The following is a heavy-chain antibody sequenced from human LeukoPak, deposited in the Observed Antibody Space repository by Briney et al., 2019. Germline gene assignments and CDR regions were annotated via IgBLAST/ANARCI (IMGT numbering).Heavy chain of an antibody. V-gene: IGHV3-23*01. CDR3: ARDSLPMAVTGPFDH. CDR2: ISGSGGST. CDR1: GVTFSSYA. D-gene: IGHD6-19*01. J-gene: IGHJ4*02. Sequence: GGSLRLSCAASGVTFSSYAMSWVRQAPGKGLEWVSGISGSGGSTYYADSVKGRFTISRDNSKSALYLQMNSLRAEDTAIYYCARDSLPMAVTGPFDHWGQGALVTVSS.